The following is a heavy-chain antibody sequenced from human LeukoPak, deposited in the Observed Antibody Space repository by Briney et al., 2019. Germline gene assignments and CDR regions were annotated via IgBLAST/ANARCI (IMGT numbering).Heavy chain of an antibody. D-gene: IGHD1-7*01. CDR3: ARRGLNWNYDY. Sequence: ASVKVSCKASGYPFTSYGISWVRQAPGQGLEWMGWISAYNGNTNYAQKLQGRVTMATDTSTNTAYMELRSLRSDDTAVYYCARRGLNWNYDYWGQGTLVTVSS. CDR1: GYPFTSYG. CDR2: ISAYNGNT. V-gene: IGHV1-18*01. J-gene: IGHJ4*02.